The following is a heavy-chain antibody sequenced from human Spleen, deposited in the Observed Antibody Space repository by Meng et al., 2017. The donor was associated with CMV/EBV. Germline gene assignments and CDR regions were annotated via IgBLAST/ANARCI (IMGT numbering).Heavy chain of an antibody. CDR3: ARGGPLYCSSTSCYIYGTNY. Sequence: ASVKVSCKASGYTFSGYYMHWVRQVPGQGLEWMGWINPKSGSTIYAQKFQGRVTLTWDTSISTAYMELSRLRSDDTAVYYCARGGPLYCSSTSCYIYGTNYWGQGTLVTVSS. CDR2: INPKSGST. V-gene: IGHV1-2*02. CDR1: GYTFSGYY. D-gene: IGHD2-2*02. J-gene: IGHJ4*02.